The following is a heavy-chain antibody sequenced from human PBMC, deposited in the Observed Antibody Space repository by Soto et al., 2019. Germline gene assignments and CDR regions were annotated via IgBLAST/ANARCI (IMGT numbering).Heavy chain of an antibody. J-gene: IGHJ3*02. CDR2: FDPEDGET. CDR1: GYTLTELS. V-gene: IGHV1-24*01. D-gene: IGHD3-10*01. CDR3: AIMGGTMVLSPRGAFDI. Sequence: GASVKVSCKVSGYTLTELSMHWVRQAPGKGFEWMGGFDPEDGETIYAQKFQGRVTMTEDTSTDTAYMELSSLRSEDTAVYYCAIMGGTMVLSPRGAFDIWGQGTMVTVSS.